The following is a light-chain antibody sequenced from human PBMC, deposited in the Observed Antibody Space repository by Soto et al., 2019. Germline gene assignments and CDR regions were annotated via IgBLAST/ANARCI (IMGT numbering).Light chain of an antibody. V-gene: IGKV3-20*01. J-gene: IGKJ5*01. Sequence: EIVLAQSPGTLSLSPGQGATLSCKASQSVTNDFLVWYQQKPGQAPRVLIHGASKRATGVPDRFSGSGSETDFTLTISRLEPEDFAVYYCQQYGSPPNTFGQGTRLEIK. CDR3: QQYGSPPNT. CDR1: QSVTNDF. CDR2: GAS.